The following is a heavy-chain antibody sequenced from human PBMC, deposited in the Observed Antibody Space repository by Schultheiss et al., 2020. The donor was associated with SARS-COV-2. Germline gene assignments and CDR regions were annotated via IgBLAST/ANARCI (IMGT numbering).Heavy chain of an antibody. CDR2: ISGSGGST. J-gene: IGHJ3*02. V-gene: IGHV3-23*01. CDR1: GFTFSSYA. CDR3: ARESRDYGGIHAFDI. D-gene: IGHD4-23*01. Sequence: GGSLRLSCAASGFTFSSYAMSWVRQAPGKGLEWVSAISGSGGSTYYADSVKGRFTISRDNSKNTLYLQMGSLRAEDMAVYYCARESRDYGGIHAFDIWGQGTTVTVSS.